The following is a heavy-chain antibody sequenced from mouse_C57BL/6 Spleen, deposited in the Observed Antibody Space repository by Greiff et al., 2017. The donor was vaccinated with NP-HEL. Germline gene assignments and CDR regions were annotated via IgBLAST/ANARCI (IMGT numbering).Heavy chain of an antibody. CDR3: AREGRLGRLFDY. Sequence: VQLQQSGAELVKPGASVKISCKASGYAFSSYWMNWVKQRPGKGLEWIGQIYPGDGDTNYNGKFKGKATLTADKSSSTAYMQLSSLTSEDSAVYFCAREGRLGRLFDYWGQGTTLTVSS. CDR1: GYAFSSYW. D-gene: IGHD4-1*01. J-gene: IGHJ2*01. CDR2: IYPGDGDT. V-gene: IGHV1-80*01.